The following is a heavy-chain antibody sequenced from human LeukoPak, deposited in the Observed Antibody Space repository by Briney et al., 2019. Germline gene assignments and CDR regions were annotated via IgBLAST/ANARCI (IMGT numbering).Heavy chain of an antibody. Sequence: SETLSLTCSVSGDSISSSSCWWGWIRQPQGKGLEWIGTIYSSGSTYYNPPLESRVTISVDTSKNQFSRRLTSVTAADTAVYYCARRTSNWYYFDFWGQGTLVTVSS. V-gene: IGHV4-39*01. CDR2: IYSSGST. J-gene: IGHJ4*02. CDR1: GDSISSSSCW. CDR3: ARRTSNWYYFDF. D-gene: IGHD6-13*01.